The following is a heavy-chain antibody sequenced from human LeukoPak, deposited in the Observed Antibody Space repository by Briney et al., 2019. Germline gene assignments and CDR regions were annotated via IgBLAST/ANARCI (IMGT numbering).Heavy chain of an antibody. CDR2: ISDDGSDK. CDR1: GFTFSDYA. Sequence: GGSLRLSCAASGFTFSDYAMHWVRQAPGKGLGWVAVISDDGSDKRYADSVKGRFTISRDNSKNTLYLQMNSLRPEDTAVYFCARQSDWCFDDWGQGTLMTVSS. V-gene: IGHV3-30*04. J-gene: IGHJ4*02. CDR3: ARQSDWCFDD. D-gene: IGHD3-9*01.